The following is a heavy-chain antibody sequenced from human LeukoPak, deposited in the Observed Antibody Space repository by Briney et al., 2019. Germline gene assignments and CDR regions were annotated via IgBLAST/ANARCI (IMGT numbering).Heavy chain of an antibody. CDR3: ARAKVGGDFWSGYSPGAFDI. Sequence: ASVKVSCKASGYTFTGYHVHWVRQAPGQGLEWMGRINPNSGDTNYAQKFQGRVTMTRDTSISTAYMELSRLRSDDTAVYYCARAKVGGDFWSGYSPGAFDIWGQGTMVTVSS. J-gene: IGHJ3*02. D-gene: IGHD3-3*01. V-gene: IGHV1-2*06. CDR2: INPNSGDT. CDR1: GYTFTGYH.